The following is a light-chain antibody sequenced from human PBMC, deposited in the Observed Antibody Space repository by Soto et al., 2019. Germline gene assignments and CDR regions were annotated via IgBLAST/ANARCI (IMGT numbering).Light chain of an antibody. CDR1: QTISSNY. CDR3: QQYVSWA. Sequence: EIVLTQSPGTLSVSPGERATLSCRASQTISSNYLAWYQQKPGQAPSLLIYGTSSRATDIPDRFSGSGSGTDFTLTISRLEPEDSAIYYCQQYVSWAFGQGTKVEI. J-gene: IGKJ1*01. CDR2: GTS. V-gene: IGKV3-20*01.